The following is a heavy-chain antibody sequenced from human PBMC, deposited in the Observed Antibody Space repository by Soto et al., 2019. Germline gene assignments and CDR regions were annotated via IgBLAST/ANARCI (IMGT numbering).Heavy chain of an antibody. D-gene: IGHD2-21*01. V-gene: IGHV1-3*01. J-gene: IGHJ4*02. CDR3: ARGVGIGLSDY. CDR1: GYTFTIYA. CDR2: INAGNGNT. Sequence: QVQLVQSGAEVKKPGASVKVSCKASGYTFTIYAMPWVRQAPGQRLEWMGWINAGNGNTKYSQKFQGRVTITRDTAARTAYMELSSLRSADTAVYYCARGVGIGLSDYWGQGTLVTVSS.